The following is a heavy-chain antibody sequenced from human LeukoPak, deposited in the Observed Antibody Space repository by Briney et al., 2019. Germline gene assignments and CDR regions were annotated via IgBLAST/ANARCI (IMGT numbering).Heavy chain of an antibody. D-gene: IGHD6-13*01. V-gene: IGHV4-39*01. J-gene: IGHJ4*02. CDR2: IYYSGST. Sequence: PSETLSLTCTVSGGSISDTNYYWGWIRQPPGKGLEWIGSIYYSGSTYYNPSLKSRVTISVDTSKNQFSLNLSSVTAADTAVYYCAQGIAAAGTLVDYWGQGTLVTVSS. CDR3: AQGIAAAGTLVDY. CDR1: GGSISDTNYY.